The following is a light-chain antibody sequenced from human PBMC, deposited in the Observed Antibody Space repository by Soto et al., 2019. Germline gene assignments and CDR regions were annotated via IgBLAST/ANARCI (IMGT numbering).Light chain of an antibody. CDR1: SSDVGKYNF. CDR3: TSYAGSSIPVV. CDR2: DVT. Sequence: QSALTQPPSASGSPGQSVTISCTGASSDVGKYNFVSWYQQHPGNAPKLMIYDVTERPSGVPDRFSGSKSGNTASLTVSGLQAEDEADYYCTSYAGSSIPVVFGGGTKLTVL. J-gene: IGLJ2*01. V-gene: IGLV2-8*01.